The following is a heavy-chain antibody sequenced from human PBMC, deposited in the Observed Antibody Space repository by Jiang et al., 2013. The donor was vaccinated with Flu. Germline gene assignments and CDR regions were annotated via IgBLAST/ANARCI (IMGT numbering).Heavy chain of an antibody. J-gene: IGHJ3*02. Sequence: QLLESGGGLVQPGGSLRLSCAASGFTFRNYAMSWVRQAPGKGLEWVSSISGNDGTTYYADSVKGRFTISRDNSKNTLYLQMNSLGAEDTAVYYCAKDSGRGYCSGGNCYFDAFDIWGQGTMVTVSS. D-gene: IGHD2-15*01. CDR3: AKDSGRGYCSGGNCYFDAFDI. V-gene: IGHV3-23*01. CDR1: GFTFRNYA. CDR2: ISGNDGTT.